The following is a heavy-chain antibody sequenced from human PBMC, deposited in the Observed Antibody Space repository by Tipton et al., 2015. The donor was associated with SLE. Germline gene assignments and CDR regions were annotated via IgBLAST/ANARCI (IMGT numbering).Heavy chain of an antibody. V-gene: IGHV4-39*01. J-gene: IGHJ3*02. CDR1: GGSISSSRYY. CDR2: IYYSGST. D-gene: IGHD4-23*01. Sequence: TLSLTCTVSGGSISSSRYYWGWIRQPPGKGLEWIGSIYYSGSTYYNPSLKSRVTISVDTSKNQFSLKLNSVTAADTSPYYCARHRGGGRPDAFDIWGQGTMVTVSS. CDR3: ARHRGGGRPDAFDI.